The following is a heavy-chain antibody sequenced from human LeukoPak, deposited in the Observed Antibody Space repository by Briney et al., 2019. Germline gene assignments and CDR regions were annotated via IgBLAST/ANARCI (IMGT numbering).Heavy chain of an antibody. V-gene: IGHV1-2*02. CDR2: MNPNSGVT. CDR3: ARDPGWLQSDS. J-gene: IGHJ5*01. Sequence: ASVKVSCKASGYSFTAYWIHWVRQAPGQGGEGMGCMNPNSGVTGYAQSFQGRVTMTRATPISTAYMELNSLRSDDSAVYYCARDPGWLQSDSWGQGTLVSVPS. D-gene: IGHD5-24*01. CDR1: GYSFTAYW.